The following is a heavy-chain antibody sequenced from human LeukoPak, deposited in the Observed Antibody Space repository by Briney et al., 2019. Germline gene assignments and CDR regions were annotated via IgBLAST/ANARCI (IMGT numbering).Heavy chain of an antibody. V-gene: IGHV4-34*01. CDR1: SGSFSGYY. CDR3: ARADILFTFDI. CDR2: INHSVGT. J-gene: IGHJ3*02. D-gene: IGHD2-15*01. Sequence: PSETLSLTCSVYSGSFSGYYWSWIRQPPGKGLEWIGEINHSVGTNYNPSLKSRVTMSVDTSKNQFSLKLSSVTAADTAVYYCARADILFTFDIWGQGTMVTVSS.